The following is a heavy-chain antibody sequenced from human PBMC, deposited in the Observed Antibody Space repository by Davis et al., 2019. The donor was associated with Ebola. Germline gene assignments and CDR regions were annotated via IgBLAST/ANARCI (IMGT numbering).Heavy chain of an antibody. CDR2: INPNSGGT. D-gene: IGHD3-3*01. CDR1: GYTFTGYY. J-gene: IGHJ1*01. CDR3: ARDRDYDFWSGYYTRDFQH. V-gene: IGHV1-2*02. Sequence: ASVKVSCKASGYTFTGYYMHWVRQAPGQGLEWMGWINPNSGGTNYAQKFQGRVTMTRDTSISTAYMELSRLRSDDTAVYYCARDRDYDFWSGYYTRDFQHWGQGTLVTVSS.